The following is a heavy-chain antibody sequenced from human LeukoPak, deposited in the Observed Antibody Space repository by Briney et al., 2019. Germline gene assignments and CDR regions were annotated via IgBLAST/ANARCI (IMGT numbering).Heavy chain of an antibody. D-gene: IGHD6-13*01. J-gene: IGHJ6*03. CDR3: ARGSSWYGYYYYYMDV. CDR1: GGSISSYY. CDR2: IYTSGST. Sequence: SETLSLTCTVSGGSISSYYWSWIRQPAGKGLEWIGRIYTSGSTNYNPSLKSRVTMSVDTSKNQLSLKLSSVTAADTAVYYCARGSSWYGYYYYYMDVWGKGTTVTISS. V-gene: IGHV4-4*07.